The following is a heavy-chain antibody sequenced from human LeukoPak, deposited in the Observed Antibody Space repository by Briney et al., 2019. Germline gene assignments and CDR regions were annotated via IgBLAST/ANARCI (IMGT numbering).Heavy chain of an antibody. Sequence: PSETLSLTCAVYGGSFSGYYWSWIRQPPGKGLEWIGEINHSGSTNYNPSLKSRVTISGDTSKNQFSLKLSSVTAADTAVYYCARGLRVFGVVTTRFDPWGQGTLVTVSS. CDR2: INHSGST. J-gene: IGHJ5*02. V-gene: IGHV4-34*01. CDR3: ARGLRVFGVVTTRFDP. D-gene: IGHD3-3*01. CDR1: GGSFSGYY.